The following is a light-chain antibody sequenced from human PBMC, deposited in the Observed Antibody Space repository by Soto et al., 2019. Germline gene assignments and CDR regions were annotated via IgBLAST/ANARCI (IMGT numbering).Light chain of an antibody. CDR2: DAS. J-gene: IGKJ5*01. CDR1: QTVNTY. V-gene: IGKV3-11*01. Sequence: IVLTQSPATLSLWPGETAVLSCRASQTVNTYLSWYQQRPGQAPRLLIYDASKRVPGIPARFSGSGSGTDFTLTISSLEPEDFAVYYCQQRGTSITFGRGTRLDIE. CDR3: QQRGTSIT.